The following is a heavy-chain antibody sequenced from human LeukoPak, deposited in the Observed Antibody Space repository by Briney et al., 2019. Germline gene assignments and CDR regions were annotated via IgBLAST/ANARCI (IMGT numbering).Heavy chain of an antibody. Sequence: PGGSLRLSCAASGFTFSSYEMNWVRQAPGKGLEWVSYISSSGSTIYYADSVKGRFTISGDNAKNSLYLQMNSLRAEDTAVYYCARGHDRRDWFDPWGQGTLVTVSS. D-gene: IGHD1-1*01. CDR3: ARGHDRRDWFDP. CDR2: ISSSGSTI. CDR1: GFTFSSYE. V-gene: IGHV3-48*03. J-gene: IGHJ5*02.